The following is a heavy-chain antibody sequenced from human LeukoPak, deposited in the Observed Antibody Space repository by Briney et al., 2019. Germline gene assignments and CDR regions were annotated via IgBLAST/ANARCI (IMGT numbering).Heavy chain of an antibody. D-gene: IGHD6-19*01. CDR1: AFTFSSYS. CDR2: ISSSGSYI. J-gene: IGHJ1*01. Sequence: GGSLRLSCVASAFTFSSYSMNWVRQAPGKGLEWVSSISSSGSYIYYADSVKGRFTISRDNAKKSLYLQMNSLRAEDTAVYYCARVDSGSACASWGQGILVTVSS. CDR3: ARVDSGSACAS. V-gene: IGHV3-21*01.